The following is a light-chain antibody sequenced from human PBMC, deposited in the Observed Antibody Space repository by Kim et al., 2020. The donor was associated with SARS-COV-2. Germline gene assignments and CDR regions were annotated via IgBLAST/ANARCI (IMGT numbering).Light chain of an antibody. CDR2: DVS. Sequence: QSITISCTGTSSDVGGYNYVSWYQQHPVKAPKLMIYDVSNRPSGVSNRFSGSKSGNTASLTISGLQTEDEADYYCSSYTSSSTLHVFGTGTKVTVL. J-gene: IGLJ1*01. CDR1: SSDVGGYNY. V-gene: IGLV2-14*03. CDR3: SSYTSSSTLHV.